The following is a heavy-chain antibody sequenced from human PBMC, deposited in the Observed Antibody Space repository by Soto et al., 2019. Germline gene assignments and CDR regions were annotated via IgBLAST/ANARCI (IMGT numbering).Heavy chain of an antibody. V-gene: IGHV1-69*13. D-gene: IGHD6-13*01. CDR3: ARVSRQQQLYDY. Sequence: SVKVSCKASGGTFSSYAISWVRQAPGQGLEWMGGIIPIFGTANYAQKFQGRVTITADESTSTAYMGLSSLRSEDTAVYYCARVSRQQQLYDYWGQGTLVTVSS. CDR2: IIPIFGTA. J-gene: IGHJ4*02. CDR1: GGTFSSYA.